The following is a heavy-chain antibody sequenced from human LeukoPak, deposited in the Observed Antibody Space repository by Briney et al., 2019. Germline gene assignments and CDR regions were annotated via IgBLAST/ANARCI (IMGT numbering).Heavy chain of an antibody. D-gene: IGHD4-17*01. CDR3: ARDKSDYGDYGGWFDP. J-gene: IGHJ5*02. CDR2: IRYDGSNK. CDR1: GFTFSNYG. V-gene: IGHV3-30*02. Sequence: TGGSLRLSCGASGFTFSNYGMLWVRQAPGKGLEWEAFIRYDGSNKLYADSVKGRFTISRDNSKNTLYLQMNSLRAEDTAVYYCARDKSDYGDYGGWFDPWGQGTLVTVSS.